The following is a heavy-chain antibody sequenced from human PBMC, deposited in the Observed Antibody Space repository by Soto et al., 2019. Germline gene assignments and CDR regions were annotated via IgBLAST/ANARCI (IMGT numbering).Heavy chain of an antibody. CDR2: INAGNGNT. CDR3: VRGGYYSYVSGSLGLELKETAGAFEI. Sequence: QVQLVQSGAEVKKPGASVKVSCKASGYTFTGYEYTFTSYAMHWVRQAPGQRLEWMGWINAGNGNTKYSQKFQGRFTITRDTSASTAYMELSSLRFEDTAVYYCVRGGYYSYVSGSLGLELKETAGAFEIWGQGTMVTVSS. D-gene: IGHD3-10*01. J-gene: IGHJ3*02. CDR1: GYTFTGYEYTFTSYA. V-gene: IGHV1-3*01.